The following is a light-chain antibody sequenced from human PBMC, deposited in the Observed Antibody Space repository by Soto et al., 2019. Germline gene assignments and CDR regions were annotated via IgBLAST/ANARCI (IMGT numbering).Light chain of an antibody. Sequence: QSALTQPASVSGSPGQSITISCIGTISDVGSYDLVSWYQQHPGKAPRLMIYEGSKRPSGVSNRFFGSKSGNTASLAISGLQAEDEADYYRSSYTTTSNYVFGTGTKLTVL. CDR2: EGS. CDR3: SSYTTTSNYV. J-gene: IGLJ1*01. V-gene: IGLV2-14*02. CDR1: ISDVGSYDL.